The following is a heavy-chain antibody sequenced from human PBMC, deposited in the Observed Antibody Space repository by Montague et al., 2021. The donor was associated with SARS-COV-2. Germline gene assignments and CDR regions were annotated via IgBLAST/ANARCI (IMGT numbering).Heavy chain of an antibody. D-gene: IGHD3-16*02. Sequence: YLRLSCAASGFTFSSYAMHWVRRAPGKGLEWVAVISYDGSNKYYADSVKGRFTISRDNSKNTLYLQMNSLRAGDTAVYYCAREDPLSAFDYWGQGTLVTVSS. CDR3: AREDPLSAFDY. CDR1: GFTFSSYA. CDR2: ISYDGSNK. J-gene: IGHJ4*02. V-gene: IGHV3-30-3*01.